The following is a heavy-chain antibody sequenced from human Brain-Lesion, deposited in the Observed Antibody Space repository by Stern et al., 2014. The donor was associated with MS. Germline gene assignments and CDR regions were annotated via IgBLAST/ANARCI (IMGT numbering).Heavy chain of an antibody. Sequence: QVQLQESGPGLVKPAQTLSLTCTVSGGSISSGDHYWSWIRQSPGRGLEWIGYIYYIGSTFYNPSLKSRVTISVDTSKNQFSLDLNSVTAADTAVYYCARAHADDTGYNFFDYWGQGTLVTVSS. CDR1: GGSISSGDHY. CDR2: IYYIGST. V-gene: IGHV4-30-4*01. D-gene: IGHD3-9*01. J-gene: IGHJ4*02. CDR3: ARAHADDTGYNFFDY.